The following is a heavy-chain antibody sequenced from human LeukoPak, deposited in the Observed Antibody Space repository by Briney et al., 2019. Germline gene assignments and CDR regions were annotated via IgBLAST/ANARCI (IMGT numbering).Heavy chain of an antibody. Sequence: GGSLRLSCAASGFTFSSYEMNWVRQAPGKGLEWVSYISSSGSTIYYADSVKGRFTISRDNAKNSLYLQMNSLRAEDTAVYYCARGGIRWSYYYGMDVWGQGTTVPSP. D-gene: IGHD4-23*01. J-gene: IGHJ6*02. V-gene: IGHV3-48*03. CDR1: GFTFSSYE. CDR2: ISSSGSTI. CDR3: ARGGIRWSYYYGMDV.